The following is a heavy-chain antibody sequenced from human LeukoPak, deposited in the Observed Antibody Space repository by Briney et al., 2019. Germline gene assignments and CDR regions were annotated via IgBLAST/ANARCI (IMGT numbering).Heavy chain of an antibody. CDR1: GFTFSNYW. Sequence: PGGSLRLSCAASGFTFSNYWMVWVRQAPGEGLEWVANIRGDGSRQYYLDSVKGRFTISRDNAKNSLYLQMSSLRADDTAVYYCARGGFVVITSLVDYWGQGTLVTVSS. J-gene: IGHJ4*02. V-gene: IGHV3-7*04. CDR3: ARGGFVVITSLVDY. CDR2: IRGDGSRQ. D-gene: IGHD3-22*01.